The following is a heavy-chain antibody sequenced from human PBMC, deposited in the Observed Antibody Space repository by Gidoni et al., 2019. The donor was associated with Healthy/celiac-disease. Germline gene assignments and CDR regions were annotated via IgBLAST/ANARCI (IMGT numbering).Heavy chain of an antibody. CDR2: ISSNGGST. J-gene: IGHJ4*02. CDR3: VKDRKGVSGYYSYYFDY. D-gene: IGHD3-22*01. CDR1: GFPFRSYA. Sequence: EVQLVESGGGLVQPGGSLRLSCSASGFPFRSYAMHGVRQAPGKGLEYVSAISSNGGSTYYADSVKGRFTISRDNSKNTLYLQMSSLRAEDTAVYYCVKDRKGVSGYYSYYFDYWGQGTLVTVSS. V-gene: IGHV3-64D*06.